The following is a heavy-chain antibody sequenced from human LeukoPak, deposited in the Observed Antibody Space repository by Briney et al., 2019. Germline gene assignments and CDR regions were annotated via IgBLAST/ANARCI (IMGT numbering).Heavy chain of an antibody. CDR3: ARRARKDIKLIHYYYMDV. J-gene: IGHJ6*03. Sequence: GGSLRLSCAASGFTFSSYAMSWVRQAPGKGLEWVSAISGSGGSTYYADSVKGRFTISRDNAKNTLYLQMNSLRAEDTAVYYCARRARKDIKLIHYYYMDVWGKGTTVTVSS. D-gene: IGHD2-8*01. CDR2: ISGSGGST. CDR1: GFTFSSYA. V-gene: IGHV3-23*01.